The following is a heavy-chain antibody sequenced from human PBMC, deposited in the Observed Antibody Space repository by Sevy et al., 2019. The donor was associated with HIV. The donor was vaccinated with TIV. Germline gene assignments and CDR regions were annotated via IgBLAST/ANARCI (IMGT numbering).Heavy chain of an antibody. CDR3: ARAGGGEVGGSSSPGLYYYYGMDV. D-gene: IGHD6-6*01. CDR2: INPNSGGT. J-gene: IGHJ6*02. Sequence: ASVKVSCKASGYTFTGYYMHWVRQAPGQGLEWMGWINPNSGGTNYAQKFQGRVTMTRETSNSTDYTEQSRLRSDDTAGYYDARAGGGEVGGSSSPGLYYYYGMDVWGQGTTVTVSS. CDR1: GYTFTGYY. V-gene: IGHV1-2*02.